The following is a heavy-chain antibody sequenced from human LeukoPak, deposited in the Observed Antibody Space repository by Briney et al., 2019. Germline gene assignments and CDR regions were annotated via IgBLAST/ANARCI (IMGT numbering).Heavy chain of an antibody. V-gene: IGHV4-59*01. J-gene: IGHJ4*02. Sequence: PSETLSLTCTVSGGSISSYYWSWIRQPPGKGLEWIGYIYYSGSTNYNPSLKSRVTISVDTSKNQFSLKLSSVTAADTAVYYCARDLTEYSYDCWGQGTLVTVSS. CDR2: IYYSGST. CDR3: ARDLTEYSYDC. CDR1: GGSISSYY. D-gene: IGHD5-18*01.